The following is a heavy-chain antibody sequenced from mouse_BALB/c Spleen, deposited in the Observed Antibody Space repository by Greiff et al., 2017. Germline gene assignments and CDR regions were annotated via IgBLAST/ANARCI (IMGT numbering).Heavy chain of an antibody. D-gene: IGHD2-1*01. V-gene: IGHV1-5*01. J-gene: IGHJ4*01. CDR1: GYTFTSYW. Sequence: VQLKQSGTVLARPGASVKMSCKASGYTFTSYWMHWVKQRPGQGLEWIGAIYPGNSDTSYNQKFKGKAKLTAVTSTSTAYMELSSLTNEDSAVYYCTRDGNYVGYAMDYWGQGTSVTVSS. CDR2: IYPGNSDT. CDR3: TRDGNYVGYAMDY.